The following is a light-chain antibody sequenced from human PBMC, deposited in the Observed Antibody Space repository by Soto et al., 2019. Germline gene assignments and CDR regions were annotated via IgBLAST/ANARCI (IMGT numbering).Light chain of an antibody. CDR2: GAS. Sequence: EIVLTQSPGTLSLSPGERATLSCRASQSVSSSYLAWYQQKPGQAPRLLIYGASSRATGIPDRFSGSGSGTHFTLTISRLEPEDFAVYYCQQYGSSHSYTFGQGTKLEIK. V-gene: IGKV3-20*01. CDR1: QSVSSSY. J-gene: IGKJ2*01. CDR3: QQYGSSHSYT.